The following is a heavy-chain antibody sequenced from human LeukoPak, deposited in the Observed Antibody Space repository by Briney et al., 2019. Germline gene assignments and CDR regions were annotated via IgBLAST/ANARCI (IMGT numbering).Heavy chain of an antibody. J-gene: IGHJ4*02. CDR3: AREGYSGYDAYYFDY. CDR2: IKQDGSEK. D-gene: IGHD5-12*01. V-gene: IGHV3-7*03. Sequence: PGGSLRLSCAASGFTFSSYGMHWVRQAPGKGLEWVANIKQDGSEKYYVDSVKGRFTISRDNAKNSLYLQMNSLRAEDTAVYYCAREGYSGYDAYYFDYWGQGTLVTVSS. CDR1: GFTFSSYG.